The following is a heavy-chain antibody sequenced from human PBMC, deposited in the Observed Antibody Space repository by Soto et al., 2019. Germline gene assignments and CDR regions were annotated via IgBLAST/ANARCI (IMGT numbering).Heavy chain of an antibody. CDR3: ATGIVPATKWGYYSYGLDV. V-gene: IGHV1-2*02. Sequence: GASVKVSCKASGYTFTGYYMHWVRQAPGQGLEWMGWINPNSGGTNYAQKFQGRVTMTRDTSISTAYMELSRLRSDDTAVYYCATGIVPATKWGYYSYGLDVWGQGTTVTVSS. CDR1: GYTFTGYY. D-gene: IGHD2-2*01. CDR2: INPNSGGT. J-gene: IGHJ6*02.